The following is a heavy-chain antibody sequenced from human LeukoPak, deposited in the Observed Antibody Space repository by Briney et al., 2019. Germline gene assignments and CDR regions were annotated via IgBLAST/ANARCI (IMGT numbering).Heavy chain of an antibody. Sequence: GGSLRLSCAASGFTFSTHWMSWVRQAPGKGLEWVANIKQDGSEKYYVDSVEGRFTISRDNAKNSLFLQMNNLRAEDTATYYCAGDQYCSGGSCYSFTWFDPWGQGTLVTVSS. CDR3: AGDQYCSGGSCYSFTWFDP. J-gene: IGHJ5*02. CDR1: GFTFSTHW. V-gene: IGHV3-7*01. CDR2: IKQDGSEK. D-gene: IGHD2-15*01.